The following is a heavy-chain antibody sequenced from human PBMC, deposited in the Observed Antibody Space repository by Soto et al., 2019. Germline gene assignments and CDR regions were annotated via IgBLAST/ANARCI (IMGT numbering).Heavy chain of an antibody. J-gene: IGHJ3*02. Sequence: PGGSLRLSCAASGFTFSNYVMNWVRQAPGKGLEWVSTISYSADKTFYADSVKGRFTISRDNSRDTPFLQMNSLRADDAAVYYCARRARTATTNWGAFDIWGQGTMVTVSS. CDR3: ARRARTATTNWGAFDI. D-gene: IGHD1-7*01. CDR2: ISYSADKT. CDR1: GFTFSNYV. V-gene: IGHV3-23*01.